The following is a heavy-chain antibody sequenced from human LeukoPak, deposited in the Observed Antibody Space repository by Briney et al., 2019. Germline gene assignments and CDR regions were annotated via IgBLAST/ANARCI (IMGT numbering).Heavy chain of an antibody. CDR1: GGSISSGGYS. CDR3: ARGGGSKIGD. V-gene: IGHV4-30-2*01. J-gene: IGHJ4*02. CDR2: IYHSGST. D-gene: IGHD2-15*01. Sequence: PSETLSLTCAVSGGSISSGGYSWSWIRQPPGKGLEWIGYIYHSGSTYYNPSLKSRVTISVDRSKNQFSLKLSSVTAADTAVYYCARGGGSKIGDWGQGTLVTVSS.